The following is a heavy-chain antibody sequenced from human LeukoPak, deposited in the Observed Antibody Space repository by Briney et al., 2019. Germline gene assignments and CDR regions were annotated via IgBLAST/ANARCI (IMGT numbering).Heavy chain of an antibody. CDR3: ARDRGNPDSFSI. V-gene: IGHV3-74*01. D-gene: IGHD3-10*01. CDR2: INADGSTI. J-gene: IGHJ3*02. CDR1: GYNFSPFW. Sequence: GGSLRLSCAASGYNFSPFWMHWVRQAPGKGLVWVSHINADGSTIVYADSVKGRFTISRDNAKNTLFLQMDSLRAEDTAVYYCARDRGNPDSFSIWGQGTVVTVSS.